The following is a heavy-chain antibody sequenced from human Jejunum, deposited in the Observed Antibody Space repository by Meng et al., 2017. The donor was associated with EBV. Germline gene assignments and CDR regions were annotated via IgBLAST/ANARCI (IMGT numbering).Heavy chain of an antibody. CDR3: AMGPDYAKSGY. D-gene: IGHD4-17*01. Sequence: RQLQESGPGRVKPPETRSLTCTAFGGSISSSIYCWGWIRQPPGKGLEWIGSICFSDYTYHNPSLKSRVTISADTSKNQFSLSLTSVTAADTAVYYCAMGPDYAKSGYWGQGTLVTVSS. V-gene: IGHV4-39*01. J-gene: IGHJ4*02. CDR1: GGSISSSIYC. CDR2: ICFSDYT.